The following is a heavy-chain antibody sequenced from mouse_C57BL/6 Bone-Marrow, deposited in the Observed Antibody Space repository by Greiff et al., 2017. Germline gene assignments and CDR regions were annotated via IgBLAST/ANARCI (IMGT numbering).Heavy chain of an antibody. CDR1: GYAFSSSW. D-gene: IGHD2-2*01. V-gene: IGHV1-82*01. CDR3: SRGGYDGWFAH. Sequence: VQLQQSGPGLVKPGASVKISCQASGYAFSSSWMNWVQQRPGKGLEWIGRICPGDGDTKYKGKVKGKATLTADKTYRTSYMQLSRLTSEDSCVYFCSRGGYDGWFAHRGQGTLVTGSA. CDR2: ICPGDGDT. J-gene: IGHJ3*01.